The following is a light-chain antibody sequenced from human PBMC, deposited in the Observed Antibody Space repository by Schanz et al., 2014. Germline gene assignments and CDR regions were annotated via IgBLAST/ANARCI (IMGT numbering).Light chain of an antibody. CDR2: EVN. CDR3: SSYAGSNGVL. V-gene: IGLV2-8*01. Sequence: QSALTQPPSASGSPGQSVAISCAGTSSDVGSYNYVSWYQQLPGKAPKLMIYEVNKRPSGVPDRFYGSKSGNTASLTVSGLQAEDEADYYCSSYAGSNGVLFGGGTKLTVL. CDR1: SSDVGSYNY. J-gene: IGLJ2*01.